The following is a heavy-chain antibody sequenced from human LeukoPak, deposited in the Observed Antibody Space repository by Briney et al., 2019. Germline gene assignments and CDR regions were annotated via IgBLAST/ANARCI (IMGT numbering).Heavy chain of an antibody. V-gene: IGHV1-69*13. CDR1: GGTFNNYA. CDR3: ARGSGAATISSYFDS. D-gene: IGHD5-24*01. J-gene: IGHJ4*02. CDR2: IIPIFNTP. Sequence: ASVKVSCKASGGTFNNYAINWVRQAPGQGLEWIGGIIPIFNTPRFAQKFQHRLTITADESTTTAYMELSSLRSDDTAVYYCARGSGAATISSYFDSWGQGTPVTVSS.